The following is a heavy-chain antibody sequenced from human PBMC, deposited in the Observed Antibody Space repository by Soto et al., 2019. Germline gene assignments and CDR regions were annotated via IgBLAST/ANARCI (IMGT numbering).Heavy chain of an antibody. J-gene: IGHJ6*02. CDR1: GGSISSYY. V-gene: IGHV4-59*01. D-gene: IGHD5-12*01. Sequence: QVQLQESGPGLVKPSETLSLTCTVSGGSISSYYWTWIRQRPGKGLEWIGYIYYSGSTNYNPSLNSGVTISVDTSNNQFSLKLKSVTAADTAVYYCAREGGGYSGYDGGMDVWGQGTTVTVSS. CDR2: IYYSGST. CDR3: AREGGGYSGYDGGMDV.